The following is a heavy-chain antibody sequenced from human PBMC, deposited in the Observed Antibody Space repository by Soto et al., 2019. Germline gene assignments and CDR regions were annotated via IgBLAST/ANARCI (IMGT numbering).Heavy chain of an antibody. Sequence: EVQLVESGGDLVKPGGSLRLSCAASGFIFSHAWFHWVRQPPGKGLELVARVKNNGGATDHAPSVQGRFTISRDDSKDTVYLQMSSLTSEDTAIYYCAADLGPAYDSNNWFDPWGQGTLVTVSS. CDR3: AADLGPAYDSNNWFDP. J-gene: IGHJ5*02. D-gene: IGHD2-21*01. CDR2: VKNNGGAT. V-gene: IGHV3-15*07. CDR1: GFIFSHAW.